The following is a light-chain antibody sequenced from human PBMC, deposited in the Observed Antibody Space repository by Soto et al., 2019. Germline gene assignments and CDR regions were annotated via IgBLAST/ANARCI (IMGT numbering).Light chain of an antibody. CDR2: DVS. J-gene: IGLJ1*01. Sequence: QSVLTQPRSVSGSPGQSVTISCTATSSDVGDYDFVSWYQQHPAKAPKLMIYDVSKRPSGIPDRFSGSKSGTSATLGITGLQTGDEADYYCGTPGVFGTGTKVTVL. V-gene: IGLV2-11*01. CDR3: GTPGV. CDR1: SSDVGDYDF.